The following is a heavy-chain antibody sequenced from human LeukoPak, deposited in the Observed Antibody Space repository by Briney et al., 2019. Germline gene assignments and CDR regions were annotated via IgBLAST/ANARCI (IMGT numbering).Heavy chain of an antibody. CDR3: AKSYYYDSSGYYPSDY. J-gene: IGHJ4*02. V-gene: IGHV3-23*01. Sequence: PGGSLRLSCAASGFTFSNYAMSWVRQAPGKGLEWVSAISGDSRYIYYADSVKGRFTISRDNSKNTLYLQMNSLRAEDTAVYYCAKSYYYDSSGYYPSDYWGQGTLVTVSS. CDR2: ISGDSRYI. CDR1: GFTFSNYA. D-gene: IGHD3-22*01.